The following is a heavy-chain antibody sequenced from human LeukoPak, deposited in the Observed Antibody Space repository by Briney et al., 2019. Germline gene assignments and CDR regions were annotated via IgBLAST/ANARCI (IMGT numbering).Heavy chain of an antibody. CDR1: EFTFSSYA. CDR2: ISGSGGST. J-gene: IGHJ4*02. Sequence: GGSLRLSCAASEFTFSSYAMSWVRQAPGKGLEWVSAISGSGGSTYYADSVKGRFTISRDNSKNTLYLQMNSLRAEDTAVYYCAKDSFWSGYFRDFDYWGQGTLVTVSS. D-gene: IGHD3-3*01. CDR3: AKDSFWSGYFRDFDY. V-gene: IGHV3-23*01.